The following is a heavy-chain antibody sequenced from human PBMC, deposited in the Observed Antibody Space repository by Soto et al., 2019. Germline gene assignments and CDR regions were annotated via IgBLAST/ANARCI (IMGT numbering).Heavy chain of an antibody. Sequence: EVQLVESGGGLVQPGGSLRLSCAASGFTFSDKYMDWVRQAPGKGLEWVGRIRNKANSYTTEYAASVKGRFTISRDDSKTALYLQMSSLKTEVTAVYYCATYESARGGDFDYWGQGTLVTVSS. V-gene: IGHV3-72*01. J-gene: IGHJ4*02. CDR3: ATYESARGGDFDY. CDR1: GFTFSDKY. CDR2: IRNKANSYTT. D-gene: IGHD3-22*01.